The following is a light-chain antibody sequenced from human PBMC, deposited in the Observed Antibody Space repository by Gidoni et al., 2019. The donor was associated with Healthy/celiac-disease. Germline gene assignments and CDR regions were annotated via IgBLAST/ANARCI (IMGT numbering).Light chain of an antibody. V-gene: IGLV2-14*01. J-gene: IGLJ3*02. CDR1: SSDVGGYNY. CDR3: SSYTSSSTLEWV. CDR2: EVS. Sequence: QSALTQPASVSGSPGQSITISCTGTSSDVGGYNYVSWYQQHPGKAPKLMIYEVSNRPSGVPARFSGSKSGNTASLTISGLQAEDEADYYCSSYTSSSTLEWVFGGGTKLTVL.